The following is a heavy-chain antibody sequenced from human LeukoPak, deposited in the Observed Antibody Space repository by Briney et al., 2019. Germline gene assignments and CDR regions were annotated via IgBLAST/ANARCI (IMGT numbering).Heavy chain of an antibody. Sequence: NRGESLKISCKGSGYRFSSYWIGWVRQMPGKGLEWMGIIYPADSDTRYSPSFQGQVTISVDKSLSTAYLQWSSLKASDTAMYYRARGEYYSDYWGQGTLVTVSS. CDR2: IYPADSDT. J-gene: IGHJ4*02. D-gene: IGHD2/OR15-2a*01. V-gene: IGHV5-51*01. CDR1: GYRFSSYW. CDR3: ARGEYYSDY.